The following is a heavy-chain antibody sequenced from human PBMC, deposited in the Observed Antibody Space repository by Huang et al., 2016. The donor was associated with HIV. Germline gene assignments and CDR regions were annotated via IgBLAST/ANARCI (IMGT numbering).Heavy chain of an antibody. D-gene: IGHD3-3*01. CDR1: GGSFTGNY. V-gene: IGHV4-34*02. CDR2: VNDSGAT. CDR3: ARQWTILEWLLGLDG. Sequence: QMQLQQRGAGLLKPSETLSLTCGVSGGSFTGNYLTWIRQAPGKGLEWIGEVNDSGATNDNPSLNGRVTISLDKSNRELSLNLRSVTAADTAVYYCARQWTILEWLLGLDGWGQGTTIIVSS. J-gene: IGHJ6*02.